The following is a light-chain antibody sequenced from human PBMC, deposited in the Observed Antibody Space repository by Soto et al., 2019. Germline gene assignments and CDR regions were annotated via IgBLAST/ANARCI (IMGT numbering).Light chain of an antibody. Sequence: QSVLTQPASVSGSPGQSITISCTGTSSDVGTYNYVPWYQHHPGKAPKLIIYEVSNRPSGVSNRFSGSKSGSTASLTISGLQAEDEADYHCTSYTRDTALVFGTGTKVTVL. CDR2: EVS. CDR3: TSYTRDTALV. J-gene: IGLJ1*01. V-gene: IGLV2-14*01. CDR1: SSDVGTYNY.